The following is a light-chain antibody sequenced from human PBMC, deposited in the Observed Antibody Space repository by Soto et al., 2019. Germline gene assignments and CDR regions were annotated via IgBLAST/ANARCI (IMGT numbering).Light chain of an antibody. J-gene: IGKJ1*01. V-gene: IGKV1-5*03. Sequence: DIQMTQSPSTLSGSVGDRVTITCRASQTISSWLAWYQQKPGKAPKLLIYKASTLKSGVPSRFSGSGSGTEGTLTISSLQTDDFATYYCQHYNCYSEAFGQGTKVDIK. CDR2: KAS. CDR3: QHYNCYSEA. CDR1: QTISSW.